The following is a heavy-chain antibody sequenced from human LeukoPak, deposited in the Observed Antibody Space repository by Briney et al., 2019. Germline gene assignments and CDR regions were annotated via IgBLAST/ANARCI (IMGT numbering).Heavy chain of an antibody. J-gene: IGHJ4*02. D-gene: IGHD3-9*01. CDR1: GFTFSNSA. Sequence: GGSLRLSCAASGFTFSNSAMSWVRQAPGKGLEWVSTINNNGGTTDYADSVKGRFTISRDNSKNTLYLLINSLRVEDTAVYYCAKAYYDILTGYADYWGQGTLDTVSS. CDR3: AKAYYDILTGYADY. V-gene: IGHV3-23*01. CDR2: INNNGGTT.